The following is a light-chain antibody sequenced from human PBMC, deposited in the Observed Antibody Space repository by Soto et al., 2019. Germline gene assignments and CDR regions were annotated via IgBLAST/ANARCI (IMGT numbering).Light chain of an antibody. V-gene: IGLV2-14*01. CDR3: SSYTSSNTFYV. CDR1: SSDVGVYYY. Sequence: QSALTQPASVSGSPGQSITISRTGTSSDVGVYYYVSWYQHHPGKAPKLMIYQVSNRPSGVSNRFSGSKSGNTASLTISGLQAEDEADYYCSSYTSSNTFYVFGTGTKVTVL. CDR2: QVS. J-gene: IGLJ1*01.